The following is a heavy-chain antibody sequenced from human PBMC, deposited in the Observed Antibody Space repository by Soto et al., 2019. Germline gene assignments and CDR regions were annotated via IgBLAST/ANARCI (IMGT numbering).Heavy chain of an antibody. CDR3: AKEDVGGYYYSGL. CDR2: ISNSGGST. CDR1: GFTFRNYV. Sequence: GGSLRLSCAASGFTFRNYVMSWVRQAPGKGLEWVSSISNSGGSTYYADSVKGRFTISRDNSKNTLYLQMNSLRAEDTAVYYCAKEDVGGYYYSGLWGRGTLVTVSS. V-gene: IGHV3-23*01. D-gene: IGHD1-26*01. J-gene: IGHJ4*02.